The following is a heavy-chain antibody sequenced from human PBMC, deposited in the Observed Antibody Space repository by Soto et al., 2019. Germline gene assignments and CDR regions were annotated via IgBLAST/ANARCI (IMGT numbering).Heavy chain of an antibody. CDR1: GFTFSNYG. Sequence: QVRLVESGGGVVQPGRSLRLSCAASGFTFSNYGMHWVRQAPGKGLEWVVVISYDGTNEYYADSVKGRFTISRDNSKNSLYLQMNSLRTEDTAVYYCARAYSGSWYYFDYWGQGTLATVSS. J-gene: IGHJ4*02. CDR2: ISYDGTNE. V-gene: IGHV3-30*03. CDR3: ARAYSGSWYYFDY. D-gene: IGHD6-13*01.